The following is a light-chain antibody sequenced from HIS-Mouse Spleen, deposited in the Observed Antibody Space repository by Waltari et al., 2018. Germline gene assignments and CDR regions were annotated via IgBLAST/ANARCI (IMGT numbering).Light chain of an antibody. J-gene: IGLJ3*02. CDR3: CSYAGSRV. CDR1: SSDVGSYNL. CDR2: EGS. V-gene: IGLV2-23*01. Sequence: QSALTQPASVSGSPGQSITISCTGTSSDVGSYNLVSWYQQHPGKAPKLMIYEGSKRPSGVSNRVSGSKSGNTASLTISGLQAEDEADYYCCSYAGSRVFGGGTKLTVL.